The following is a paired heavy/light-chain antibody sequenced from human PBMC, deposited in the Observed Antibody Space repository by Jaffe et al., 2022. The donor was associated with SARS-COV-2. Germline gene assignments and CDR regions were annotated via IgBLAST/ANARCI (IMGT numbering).Light chain of an antibody. V-gene: IGKV2-30*01. CDR1: QSLVYTDGNIY. CDR3: MQGTHWPPGVYT. Sequence: VVLTQSPLSLPVTLGQPASISCRSSQSLVYTDGNIYLNWFQQRPGQSPRRLIYKVSNRDSGVPDRFSGSGSGTDFTLKISRVEAEDIGVYYCMQGTHWPPGVYTFGQGTKLEIK. CDR2: KVS. J-gene: IGKJ2*01.
Heavy chain of an antibody. Sequence: EVQLLESGGGLVQPGGSLRLSCAASGFTFSSYAMNWVRQAPGKGLEWVAGIGGAGGSRNYADSVKGRFTISRDNSKNTVDLQLNSLRADDTAVYYCAKDYDIVTAYYGMDVWGQGTTVTVSS. CDR2: IGGAGGSR. V-gene: IGHV3-23*01. CDR3: AKDYDIVTAYYGMDV. D-gene: IGHD3-9*01. CDR1: GFTFSSYA. J-gene: IGHJ6*02.